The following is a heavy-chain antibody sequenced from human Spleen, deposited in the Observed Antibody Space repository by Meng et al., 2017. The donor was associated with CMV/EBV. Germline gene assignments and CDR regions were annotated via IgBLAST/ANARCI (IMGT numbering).Heavy chain of an antibody. CDR1: GGSFRGYY. V-gene: IGHV4-34*01. J-gene: IGHJ4*02. Sequence: TLSLTCAVYGGSFRGYYWSWIRQPPGKGLEWIGEINHSGSTNYNPSLKSRVTISVDTSKNQFSLKLSSVTAADTAVYYCARGPPFRDWGQGTLVTVSS. CDR3: ARGPPFRD. CDR2: INHSGST.